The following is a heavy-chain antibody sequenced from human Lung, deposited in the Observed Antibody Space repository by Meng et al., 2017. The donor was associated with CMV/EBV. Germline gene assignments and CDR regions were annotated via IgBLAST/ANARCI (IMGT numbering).Heavy chain of an antibody. D-gene: IGHD3-22*01. V-gene: IGHV3-21*01. CDR2: ISSSSSYR. CDR3: ARGPNDSRGYPSPNYYYYGLDV. J-gene: IGHJ6*02. CDR1: GFTFSTYS. Sequence: GGSLRLSCAASGFTFSTYSMNWVRQAPGKGLEWVSSISSSSSYRYYADSVKGRFTISRDNVKNSLYLQMNSLSAEDTAVYYCARGPNDSRGYPSPNYYYYGLDVWGQGTTVTVSS.